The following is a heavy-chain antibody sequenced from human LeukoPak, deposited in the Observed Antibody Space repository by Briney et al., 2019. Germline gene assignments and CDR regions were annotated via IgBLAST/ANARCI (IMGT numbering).Heavy chain of an antibody. CDR2: IWYDGSNK. CDR3: ARDLNYYYDSSGNMGY. D-gene: IGHD3-22*01. V-gene: IGHV3-33*01. CDR1: GFTFSSYG. Sequence: GGSLRLSCAASGFTFSSYGMHWVRQAPGKGLEWVAVIWYDGSNKYYADSVKGRFTISRDNSKNTLYLQMNSLRAEDTAVYYCARDLNYYYDSSGNMGYWGQGTLVTVSS. J-gene: IGHJ4*02.